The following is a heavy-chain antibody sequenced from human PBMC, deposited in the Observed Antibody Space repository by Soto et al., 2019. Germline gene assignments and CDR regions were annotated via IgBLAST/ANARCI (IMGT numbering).Heavy chain of an antibody. Sequence: GSSVKVSCKASGGTFSSFGFNWVRQAPGQGLEWMGGIIPLYGTANHAQRFQGRVTISADESTSTVYMELISLRSEDTAIYYCARDRSMDGYNSRSFDYWGQGALVTVS. CDR2: IIPLYGTA. CDR1: GGTFSSFG. D-gene: IGHD5-12*01. V-gene: IGHV1-69*13. CDR3: ARDRSMDGYNSRSFDY. J-gene: IGHJ4*02.